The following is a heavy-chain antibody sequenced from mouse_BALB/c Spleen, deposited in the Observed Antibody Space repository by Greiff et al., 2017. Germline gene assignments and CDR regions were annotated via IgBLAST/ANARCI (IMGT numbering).Heavy chain of an antibody. Sequence: EVKLMESGGGLVQPGGSRKLSCAASGFTFSSFGMHWVRQAPEKGLEWVAYISSGSSTIYYADTVKGRFTISRDNPKNTLFLQMTSLRSEDTAMYYCAREGGSRGWYYFDYWGQGTTLTVSS. CDR2: ISSGSSTI. CDR3: AREGGSRGWYYFDY. CDR1: GFTFSSFG. V-gene: IGHV5-17*02. J-gene: IGHJ2*01. D-gene: IGHD1-1*01.